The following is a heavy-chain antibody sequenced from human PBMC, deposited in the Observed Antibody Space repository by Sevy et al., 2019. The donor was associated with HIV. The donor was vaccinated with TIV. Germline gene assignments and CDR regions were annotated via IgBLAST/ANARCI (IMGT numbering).Heavy chain of an antibody. D-gene: IGHD3-22*01. J-gene: IGHJ4*02. CDR3: ARSSFYYDNSGFYPFDF. Sequence: GESLKISCKGSGYNFSGYWVGWVRQMPGKGLEWMGIIYPTDSHIIYSPSLQGQVTISVDKSITTAYLKWRSLKTSDTAMSYCARSSFYYDNSGFYPFDFWGQGILVTVSS. V-gene: IGHV5-51*01. CDR2: IYPTDSHI. CDR1: GYNFSGYW.